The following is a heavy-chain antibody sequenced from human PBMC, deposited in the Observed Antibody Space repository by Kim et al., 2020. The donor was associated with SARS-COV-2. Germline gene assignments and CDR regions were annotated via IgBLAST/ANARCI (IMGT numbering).Heavy chain of an antibody. Sequence: ASVKVSCKASGYTFTAYYIHWVRQAPGQGPEWMGWVNPNSGDTNYAQKFQGRGTMTRDTSISAAYMELRSLSSDDTAVYYCAGGKEDPSWAQGTPVTVSS. CDR2: VNPNSGDT. J-gene: IGHJ5*02. D-gene: IGHD3-16*01. V-gene: IGHV1-2*02. CDR1: GYTFTAYY. CDR3: AGGKEDPS.